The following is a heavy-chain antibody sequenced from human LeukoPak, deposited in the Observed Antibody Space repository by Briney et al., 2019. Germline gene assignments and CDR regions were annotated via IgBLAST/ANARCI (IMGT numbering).Heavy chain of an antibody. CDR2: IYSGGST. J-gene: IGHJ4*02. CDR3: ASSPALRLSYDTTGYYGYFFDF. Sequence: GGSLRLSCAASGFTFSSYEMNWVRQAPGKGLEWLSVIYSGGSTYYADSVKGRFTISRDNSDNTVFLKMNSLRAEDTAVYFCASSPALRLSYDTTGYYGYFFDFWGQGTLVTVSP. D-gene: IGHD3-22*01. CDR1: GFTFSSYE. V-gene: IGHV3-53*01.